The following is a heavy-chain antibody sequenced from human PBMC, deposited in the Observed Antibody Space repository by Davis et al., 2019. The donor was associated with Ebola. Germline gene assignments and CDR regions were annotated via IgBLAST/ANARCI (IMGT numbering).Heavy chain of an antibody. Sequence: AASVKVSCKVSGYTLTELSMHWVRQAPGKGLEWMGGFDPEDGETIYAQKFQGRVTMTEDTSTDTAYMELSSLRSEDTAVYYCATDSSGWSDGAFDIWGQGTMVTVSS. CDR1: GYTLTELS. CDR3: ATDSSGWSDGAFDI. V-gene: IGHV1-24*01. CDR2: FDPEDGET. D-gene: IGHD6-19*01. J-gene: IGHJ3*02.